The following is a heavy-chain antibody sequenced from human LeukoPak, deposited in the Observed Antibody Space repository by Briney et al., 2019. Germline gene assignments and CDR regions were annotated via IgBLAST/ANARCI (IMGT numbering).Heavy chain of an antibody. CDR1: GYTFTSYA. J-gene: IGHJ5*02. V-gene: IGHV1-8*01. CDR3: VRGLYSGYKITEFDP. CDR2: MDPNNGDT. Sequence: ASVKVSFKASGYTFTSYAINWVRQATGQGLEWMGWMDPNNGDTGYAQKFQGRLTMTRDTSLNTAYMELSSLTSDDTAVYYCVRGLYSGYKITEFDPWGQGTLVTASS. D-gene: IGHD5-12*01.